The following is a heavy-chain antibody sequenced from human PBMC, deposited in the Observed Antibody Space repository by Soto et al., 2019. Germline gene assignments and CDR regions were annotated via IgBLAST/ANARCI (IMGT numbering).Heavy chain of an antibody. CDR1: GGSISSYY. D-gene: IGHD3-22*01. V-gene: IGHV4-59*01. CDR2: IYYTGST. J-gene: IGHJ4*02. CDR3: ARDHHSYYDTSGYYPYFDF. Sequence: PSETLSLTCTVSGGSISSYYWSWIRQPAGKGLEWIGNIYYTGSTNYNPSFESRVAISLDTSNNQFSLRLTSLTAADTAVYFCARDHHSYYDTSGYYPYFDFWGQGTLVTVSS.